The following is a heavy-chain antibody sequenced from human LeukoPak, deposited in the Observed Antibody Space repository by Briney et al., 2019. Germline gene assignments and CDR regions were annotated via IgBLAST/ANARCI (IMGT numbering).Heavy chain of an antibody. J-gene: IGHJ3*02. CDR3: AREASGWGAVAGTRAFDI. CDR1: GFTFSSYW. D-gene: IGHD6-19*01. Sequence: PGGSLRLSCAASGFTFSSYWMSWVRQAPGKGLEWVANIKQDGSEKYYVDSVKGRFTISRDNAKNSLYLRMNSLRAEDTAVYYCAREASGWGAVAGTRAFDIWGQGTMVTVSS. V-gene: IGHV3-7*01. CDR2: IKQDGSEK.